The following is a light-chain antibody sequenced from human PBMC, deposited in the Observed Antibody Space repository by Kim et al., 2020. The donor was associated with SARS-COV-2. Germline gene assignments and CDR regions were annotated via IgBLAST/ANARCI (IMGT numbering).Light chain of an antibody. V-gene: IGKV1-33*01. CDR1: HDISNH. Sequence: DIQMTQSPSSLSASTGDRVTITCQASHDISNHLNWYQQKPGKAPKLLIYDASKLETGVPSRFSGSGSGTDFTFTISSLQPEDFATYYCQQYDTDPSYTFGQGTKVDIK. J-gene: IGKJ2*01. CDR3: QQYDTDPSYT. CDR2: DAS.